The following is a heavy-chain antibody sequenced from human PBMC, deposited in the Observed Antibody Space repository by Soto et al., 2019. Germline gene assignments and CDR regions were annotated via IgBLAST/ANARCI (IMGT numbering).Heavy chain of an antibody. V-gene: IGHV4-59*01. CDR3: ARVGGCSGGSCYQTIYYYYYMDV. Sequence: QVQLQESGPGLVKPSETLSLTCTVSGGSISSYYWSWIRQPPGKGLEWIGYIYYSGSTNYNPSLKSRVTISLDTSKNQFSLKLSSVTAADTAVYYCARVGGCSGGSCYQTIYYYYYMDVWGKGTTVTVSS. D-gene: IGHD2-15*01. CDR1: GGSISSYY. CDR2: IYYSGST. J-gene: IGHJ6*03.